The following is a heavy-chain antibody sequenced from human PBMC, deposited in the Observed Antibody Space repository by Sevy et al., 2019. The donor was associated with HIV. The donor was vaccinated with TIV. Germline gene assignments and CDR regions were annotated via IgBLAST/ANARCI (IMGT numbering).Heavy chain of an antibody. J-gene: IGHJ4*02. CDR3: ARDGDIVVVVGASALFDY. D-gene: IGHD2-15*01. V-gene: IGHV3-30*04. CDR1: GFTFSSYA. CDR2: ISHDGSNK. Sequence: GGSLRLSCAASGFTFSSYAMHWVRQAPGKGLEWVAVISHDGSNKYYADSVKGRFTISRDNSKNTLYLQMNSLRAADTAVYYWARDGDIVVVVGASALFDYWGQGILVTVSS.